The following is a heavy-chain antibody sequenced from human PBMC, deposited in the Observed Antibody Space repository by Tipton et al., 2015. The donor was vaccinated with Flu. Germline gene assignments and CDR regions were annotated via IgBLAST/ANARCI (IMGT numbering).Heavy chain of an antibody. CDR2: IYYIGGT. J-gene: IGHJ2*01. V-gene: IGHV4-31*03. D-gene: IGHD4-17*01. Sequence: TLSLTCTVSGGPISSGGDYWSWIRQHPGKGLEWIGHIYYIGGTYYNPSLKSRVTISVDTSKNQFSLKLSSVTAADTAVYYCARMEWTVTTPRYFDLWGRGSLVTVSS. CDR1: GGPISSGGDY. CDR3: ARMEWTVTTPRYFDL.